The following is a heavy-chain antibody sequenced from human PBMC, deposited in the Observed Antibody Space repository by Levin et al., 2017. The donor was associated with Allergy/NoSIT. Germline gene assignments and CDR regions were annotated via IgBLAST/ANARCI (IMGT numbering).Heavy chain of an antibody. D-gene: IGHD2-2*01. CDR3: AGQYCSSTSCLEKDAFDI. CDR1: GFTFSSYE. J-gene: IGHJ3*02. V-gene: IGHV3-48*03. Sequence: SCAASGFTFSSYEMNWVRQAPGKGLEWVSYISSSGSTIYYADSVKGRFTISRDNAKNSLYLQMNSLRAEDTAVYYCAGQYCSSTSCLEKDAFDIWGQGTMVTVSS. CDR2: ISSSGSTI.